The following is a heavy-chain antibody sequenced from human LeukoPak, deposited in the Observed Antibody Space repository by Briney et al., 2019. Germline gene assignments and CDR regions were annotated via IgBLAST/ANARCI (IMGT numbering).Heavy chain of an antibody. CDR1: GFTFSDYY. CDR3: ARDRNYDILTGYYHNWFDP. CDR2: ISSSSSTI. D-gene: IGHD3-9*01. V-gene: IGHV3-11*04. Sequence: KPGGSLRLSCAASGFTFSDYYMSWIRQAPGKGLEWVSYISSSSSTIYYADSVKGRFTISRDNAKNSLYLQMNSLRAEDTAVYYCARDRNYDILTGYYHNWFDPWGQGTLVTVSS. J-gene: IGHJ5*02.